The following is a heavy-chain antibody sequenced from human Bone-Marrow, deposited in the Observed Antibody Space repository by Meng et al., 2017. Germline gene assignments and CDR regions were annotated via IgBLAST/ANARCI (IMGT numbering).Heavy chain of an antibody. CDR3: ARLLSGTAKGYYFDY. J-gene: IGHJ4*02. D-gene: IGHD1-14*01. V-gene: IGHV6-1*01. Sequence: VQLQPSGPGLVKASQTRSLPCAISEYRVSSNSAAWNWIRQSPSRGLEWLGRTYYRSKWYNDYAVSVKSRITINPDTSKNQFSLQLNSVTPEDTAVYYCARLLSGTAKGYYFDYWDQGTLVTVSS. CDR2: TYYRSKWYN. CDR1: EYRVSSNSAA.